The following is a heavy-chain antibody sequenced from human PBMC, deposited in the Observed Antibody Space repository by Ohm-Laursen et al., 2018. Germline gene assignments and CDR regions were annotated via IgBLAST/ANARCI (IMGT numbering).Heavy chain of an antibody. CDR1: GFTFNNYW. D-gene: IGHD6-13*01. J-gene: IGHJ4*02. V-gene: IGHV3-74*01. Sequence: SLRLSCAASGFTFNNYWMHWVRQAPGKGLVWVSRIYSDGTSTNYADSVKGRFTISRDNAKNSLYLQMNSLRAEDTAVYYCATADSSSWYYFDYWGQGTLVTVSS. CDR3: ATADSSSWYYFDY. CDR2: IYSDGTST.